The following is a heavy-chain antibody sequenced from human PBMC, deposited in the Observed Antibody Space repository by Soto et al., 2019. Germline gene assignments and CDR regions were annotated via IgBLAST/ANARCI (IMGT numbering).Heavy chain of an antibody. J-gene: IGHJ4*02. Sequence: GGSLRLSCAASEFTFSNYAMSWVRQAPGKGLEWVSSISDNGGTTYYADSVKGRFTISRDNSKNTLYLQMNSLRAEDTAVYYCAKGTPLGYCSGDTCYRHFDYWGQGALVTVSS. D-gene: IGHD2-15*01. CDR1: EFTFSNYA. CDR3: AKGTPLGYCSGDTCYRHFDY. V-gene: IGHV3-23*01. CDR2: ISDNGGTT.